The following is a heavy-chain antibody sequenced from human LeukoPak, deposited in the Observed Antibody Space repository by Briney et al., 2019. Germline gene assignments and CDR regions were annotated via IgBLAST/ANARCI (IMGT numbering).Heavy chain of an antibody. V-gene: IGHV3-21*04. CDR2: ISSSSSYI. Sequence: GGSLRLSCAASGFTFSSYSMNWVRQAPGKGLEWVSSISSSSSYIYYADSVKGRFTISRDNSKNTLYLQMNSLRAEDTAVYYCAKDLYSSGWFKGDWFDPWGQGTLVTVSS. D-gene: IGHD6-19*01. CDR3: AKDLYSSGWFKGDWFDP. J-gene: IGHJ5*02. CDR1: GFTFSSYS.